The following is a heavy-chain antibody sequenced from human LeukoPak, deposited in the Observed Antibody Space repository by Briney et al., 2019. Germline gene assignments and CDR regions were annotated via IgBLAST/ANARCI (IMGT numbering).Heavy chain of an antibody. J-gene: IGHJ3*02. CDR3: ARVVPAAWAFDI. CDR1: GFTFDDYA. V-gene: IGHV3-9*01. D-gene: IGHD2-2*01. CDR2: ISWNSGSI. Sequence: PGRSLRLSCAASGFTFDDYAMHWVRQAPGKGLEWVSGISWNSGSIGYADSVKGRFTISRDNAKNSLYLQMNSLRAEDTALYYCARVVPAAWAFDIWGQGTMVTVSS.